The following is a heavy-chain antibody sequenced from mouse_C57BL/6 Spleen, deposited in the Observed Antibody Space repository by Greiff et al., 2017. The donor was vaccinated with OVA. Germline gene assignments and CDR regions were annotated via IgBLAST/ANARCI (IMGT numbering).Heavy chain of an antibody. J-gene: IGHJ1*03. CDR1: GFTFSDAW. V-gene: IGHV6-6*01. CDR2: IRNKANNHAT. D-gene: IGHD2-4*01. Sequence: EVQLVESGGGLVQPGGSMKLSCAASGFTFSDAWMDWVRQSPEKGLEWVAEIRNKANNHATYYAESVKGRFTISRDDSKSSVYLQMNSLRAEDTGIYYCTRMITDWYFDVWGTGTTVTVSS. CDR3: TRMITDWYFDV.